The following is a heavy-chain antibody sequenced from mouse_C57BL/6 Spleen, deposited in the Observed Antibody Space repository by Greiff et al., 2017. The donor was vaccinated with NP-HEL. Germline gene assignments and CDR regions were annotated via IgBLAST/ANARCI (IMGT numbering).Heavy chain of an antibody. V-gene: IGHV1-52*01. CDR1: GYTFTSYW. CDR2: IDPSDSET. Sequence: QVQLQQPGAELVRPGSSVKLSCKASGYTFTSYWMHWVKQRPIQGLEWIGNIDPSDSETHYNQKFKDKATLTVDKYSSTAYMQLSSLTSEDSAVYYCARSEGLLTRRVYCYAMDYWGQGTSVTVSS. CDR3: ARSEGLLTRRVYCYAMDY. D-gene: IGHD2-12*01. J-gene: IGHJ4*01.